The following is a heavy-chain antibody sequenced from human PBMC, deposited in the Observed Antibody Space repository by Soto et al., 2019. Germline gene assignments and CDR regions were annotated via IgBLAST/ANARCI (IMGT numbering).Heavy chain of an antibody. Sequence: SETLSLTCTVSGGSLRGNSYYCSWIRQPPGKGLEWIGYIYYSGSTNYNPSLKSRVTISVDTSKNQFSLKLSSVTAADTAVYYCARDRSGYCISTSCYPLDVWGQGTTVTVS. CDR2: IYYSGST. V-gene: IGHV4-61*01. D-gene: IGHD2-2*01. CDR1: GGSLRGNSYY. CDR3: ARDRSGYCISTSCYPLDV. J-gene: IGHJ6*02.